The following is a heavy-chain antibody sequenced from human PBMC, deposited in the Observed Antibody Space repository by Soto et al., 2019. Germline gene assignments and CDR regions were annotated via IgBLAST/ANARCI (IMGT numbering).Heavy chain of an antibody. CDR1: GYTFTSYY. D-gene: IGHD6-6*01. V-gene: IGHV1-69*04. CDR3: ARAEAAHGWFDP. J-gene: IGHJ5*02. Sequence: SVKVSCKASGYTFTSYYMHWVRQAPGQGLEWMGRIIPILGIANYAQKFQGRVTITADKSTSTAYMELSSLRSEDTAVYYCARAEAAHGWFDPWGQGTLVTVSS. CDR2: IIPILGIA.